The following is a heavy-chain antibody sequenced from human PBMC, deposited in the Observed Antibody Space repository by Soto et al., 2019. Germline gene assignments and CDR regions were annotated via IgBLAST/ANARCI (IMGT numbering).Heavy chain of an antibody. Sequence: GGSLRLSCAASGFTISSYSMNWVRQAPGKGLEWVSSISSSSSYIYYADSVKGRFTISRDNAKNSLYLQMNSLRAEDTAVYYCARDYSEYYYYGMDVWGQGTTVTVSS. CDR1: GFTISSYS. CDR2: ISSSSSYI. CDR3: ARDYSEYYYYGMDV. J-gene: IGHJ6*02. D-gene: IGHD4-4*01. V-gene: IGHV3-21*01.